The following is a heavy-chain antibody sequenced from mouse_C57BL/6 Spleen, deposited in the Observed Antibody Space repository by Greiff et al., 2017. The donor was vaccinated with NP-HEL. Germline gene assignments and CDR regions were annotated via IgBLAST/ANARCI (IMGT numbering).Heavy chain of an antibody. CDR3: ARGHYGSSYFDY. CDR1: GYTFTDYY. D-gene: IGHD1-1*01. Sequence: VQLKQSGPVLVKPGASVKMSCKASGYTFTDYYMNWVKQSHGKSLEWIGVINPYNGGTSYNQKFKGKATLTVDKSSSTAYMELNSLTSEDSAVYYCARGHYGSSYFDYWGQGTTLTVSS. CDR2: INPYNGGT. J-gene: IGHJ2*01. V-gene: IGHV1-19*01.